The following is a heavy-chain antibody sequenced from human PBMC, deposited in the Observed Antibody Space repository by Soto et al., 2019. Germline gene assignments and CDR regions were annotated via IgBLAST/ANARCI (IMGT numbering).Heavy chain of an antibody. D-gene: IGHD6-25*01. J-gene: IGHJ5*02. CDR1: GDSVSGNSAA. CDR2: TYYRSRWYN. V-gene: IGHV6-1*01. Sequence: SQTLSLTCAISGDSVSGNSAAWNWIRQSPSRGLEWLGRTYYRSRWYNDYAVSVKSRITVTPDTSKNQFSLRLNSVTPEDTAVYFCAKGDNLGPKTGYTFDPWGQGIMVTVSS. CDR3: AKGDNLGPKTGYTFDP.